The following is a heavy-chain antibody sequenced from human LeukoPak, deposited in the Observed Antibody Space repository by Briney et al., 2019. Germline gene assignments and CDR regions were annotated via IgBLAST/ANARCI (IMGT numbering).Heavy chain of an antibody. J-gene: IGHJ6*02. CDR2: ISSSGSST. D-gene: IGHD4-17*01. Sequence: GRSLRLSCAASGFTFSSHYMNWVRQAPGKGLEWVSSISSSGSSTYYADSVRGRFTISRDNAKNSLYLQMNSLRAEDTALYYCARDLPTVTFYFYYGMDVWGQGTTVTVSS. CDR1: GFTFSSHY. V-gene: IGHV3-21*01. CDR3: ARDLPTVTFYFYYGMDV.